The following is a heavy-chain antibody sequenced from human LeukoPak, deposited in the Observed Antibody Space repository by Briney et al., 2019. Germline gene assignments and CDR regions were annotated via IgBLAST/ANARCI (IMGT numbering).Heavy chain of an antibody. CDR3: VRGKYCSGASCSQGGIDY. Sequence: QPGGSLRLSCSASGFTFSNYAMYWVRQAPGKGLEYVSVISSNGGSTYYADSVKGRFTISRENSENTLYLQMSSLRAEDTAVYYCVRGKYCSGASCSQGGIDYWGQGTLVTVSS. J-gene: IGHJ4*02. CDR1: GFTFSNYA. D-gene: IGHD2-15*01. CDR2: ISSNGGST. V-gene: IGHV3-64D*09.